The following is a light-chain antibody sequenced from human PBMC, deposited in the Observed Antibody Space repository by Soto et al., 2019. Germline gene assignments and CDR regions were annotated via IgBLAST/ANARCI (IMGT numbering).Light chain of an antibody. CDR3: QHYSAFSVT. Sequence: DIQMTQSPSTLSASVEDRVTITCRASQSICDLLAWYQQKPGEAPKLLIYKASYLESGVPSRFSGSGSGTEFTLTISSLQPEDLATYYCQHYSAFSVTFGQGTKVDIK. CDR2: KAS. J-gene: IGKJ1*01. CDR1: QSICDL. V-gene: IGKV1-5*03.